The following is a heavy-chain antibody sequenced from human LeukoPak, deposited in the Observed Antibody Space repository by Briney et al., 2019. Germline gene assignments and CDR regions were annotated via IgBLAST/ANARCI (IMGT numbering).Heavy chain of an antibody. CDR1: GYTFTTYY. Sequence: SVKVSCKASGYTFTTYYIHWVRQAPGQGLEWMGGIIPFFGTPNYAQRFQDRVTISADESTSTFYMELRSLRSEDTAVYYCARPKTYYYEDTDLKVWVRGPLDYWGQGTLVTVSS. D-gene: IGHD3-22*01. V-gene: IGHV1-69*13. CDR2: IIPFFGTP. CDR3: ARPKTYYYEDTDLKVWVRGPLDY. J-gene: IGHJ4*02.